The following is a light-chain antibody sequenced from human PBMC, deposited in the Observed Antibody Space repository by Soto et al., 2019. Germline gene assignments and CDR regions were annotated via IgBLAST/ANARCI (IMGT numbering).Light chain of an antibody. Sequence: DVQMTQSPSSLSASVGDRVTITCQASHDIGTYLNWYQHKPGKAPKLLIFDTSHLATGVPARFSGSGPDTYSTFTITNLQAEDFAAYDGQQFDSVPLTFGGGTHVEI. J-gene: IGKJ4*01. CDR1: HDIGTY. CDR2: DTS. V-gene: IGKV1-33*01. CDR3: QQFDSVPLT.